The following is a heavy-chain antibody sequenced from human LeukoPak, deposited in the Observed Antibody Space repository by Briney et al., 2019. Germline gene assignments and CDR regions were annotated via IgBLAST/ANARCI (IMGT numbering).Heavy chain of an antibody. D-gene: IGHD6-19*01. CDR3: AKGSPYNSGWQFDH. CDR1: GFTFSSYA. CDR2: IWYDGSKK. Sequence: GGSLRLSCAASGFTFSSYAMHWVRQAPGKGLECVAVIWYDGSKKYYADSVKGRFTISRDNSKDTPYLQMNSLRAEDTAVYYCAKGSPYNSGWQFDHWGQGTLVTVSS. V-gene: IGHV3-33*06. J-gene: IGHJ4*02.